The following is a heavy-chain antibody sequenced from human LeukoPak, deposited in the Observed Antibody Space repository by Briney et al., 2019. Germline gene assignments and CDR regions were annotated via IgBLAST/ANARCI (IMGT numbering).Heavy chain of an antibody. D-gene: IGHD6-13*01. CDR2: IHTSGNS. CDR3: AGTPAIAATGTLWWFDP. Sequence: PSETLSLTCTVSGGSISTYYWSWIRQPAGKGLEWIGRIHTSGNSDYNPSLKSRVTISVDTSKNQFSLKLTSVTAADTAVYYCAGTPAIAATGTLWWFDPWGQGTLVTVSS. CDR1: GGSISTYY. V-gene: IGHV4-4*07. J-gene: IGHJ5*02.